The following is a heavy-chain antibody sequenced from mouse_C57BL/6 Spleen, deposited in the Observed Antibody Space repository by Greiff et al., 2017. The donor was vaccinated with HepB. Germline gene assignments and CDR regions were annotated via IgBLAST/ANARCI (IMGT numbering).Heavy chain of an antibody. CDR1: GYTFTDYE. V-gene: IGHV1-15*01. J-gene: IGHJ3*01. CDR2: IDPETGGT. Sequence: VQLQESGAELVRPGASVTLSCKASGYTFTDYEMHWVKQTPVHGLEWIGAIDPETGGTAYNQKFKGKAILTADKSSSTAYMELRSLTSEDSAVYYCTRGGPHWGQGTLVTVSA. CDR3: TRGGPH.